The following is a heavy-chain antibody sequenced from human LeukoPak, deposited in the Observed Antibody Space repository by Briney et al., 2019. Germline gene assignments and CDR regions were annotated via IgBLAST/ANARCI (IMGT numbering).Heavy chain of an antibody. CDR1: GGSFTAYY. V-gene: IGHV4-34*01. D-gene: IGHD6-19*01. CDR2: IYYSGST. J-gene: IGHJ5*02. Sequence: SETLSLTCAVYGGSFTAYYWSWIRQPPGKGLEWIGSIYYSGSTYYNPSLKSRVTISVDTSKNQFSLKLSSVTAADTAVYYCARHQLGAVAGKNWFDPWGQGTLVTVSS. CDR3: ARHQLGAVAGKNWFDP.